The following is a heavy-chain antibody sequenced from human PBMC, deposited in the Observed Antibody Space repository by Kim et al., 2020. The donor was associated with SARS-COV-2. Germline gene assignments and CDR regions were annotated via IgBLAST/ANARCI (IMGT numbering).Heavy chain of an antibody. V-gene: IGHV3-21*01. Sequence: GGSLRLSCAASGFTFSSYSMNWVRQAPGKGLEWVSSISSSSSYIYYAYSVKGRSTISRDTAKNSLYLQMNSLRAEDTAVYYCAREGGGSSGWSGFDTWG. CDR3: AREGGGSSGWSGFDT. J-gene: IGHJ5*01. CDR1: GFTFSSYS. D-gene: IGHD6-19*01. CDR2: ISSSSSYI.